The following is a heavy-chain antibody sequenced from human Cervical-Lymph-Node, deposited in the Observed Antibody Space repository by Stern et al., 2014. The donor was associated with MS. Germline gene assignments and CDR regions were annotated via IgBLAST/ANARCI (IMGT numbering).Heavy chain of an antibody. J-gene: IGHJ4*02. D-gene: IGHD2-15*01. CDR2: ISLCGGST. CDR3: AKDRELVVVTFDS. V-gene: IGHV3-23*04. Sequence: DVQLVESGGGLVQPGGSLRLSCAASGFTFSDYAMSWVRQAPGKGLEWVSSISLCGGSTFYADSVQGRFTISRDNSKNTLYLQMNSLRAEDTAVYYCAKDRELVVVTFDSWGQGTLVTVSS. CDR1: GFTFSDYA.